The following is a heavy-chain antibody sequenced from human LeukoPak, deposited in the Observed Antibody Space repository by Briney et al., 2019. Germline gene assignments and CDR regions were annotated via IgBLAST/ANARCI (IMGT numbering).Heavy chain of an antibody. V-gene: IGHV1-69*05. CDR2: IIPIFGTA. Sequence: SVKVSCKASGGTFSSYAISWVRQAPGQGLEWMGGIIPIFGTANYAQKFQGRVTITTDESTSTAYMELSSLRSEDTAVYYCARCWRWLQPLDYWGQGTLVTVSS. D-gene: IGHD5-24*01. J-gene: IGHJ4*02. CDR3: ARCWRWLQPLDY. CDR1: GGTFSSYA.